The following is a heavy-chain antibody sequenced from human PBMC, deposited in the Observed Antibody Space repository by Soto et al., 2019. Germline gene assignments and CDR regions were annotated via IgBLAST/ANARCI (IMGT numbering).Heavy chain of an antibody. CDR1: GFTFSNYA. CDR2: ISGSGGNT. V-gene: IGHV3-23*01. Sequence: LRLSCAASGFTFSNYAMSWVRQAPGKGLEWVSTISGSGGNTYYADSVKGRFTISRDSSKNTLYLQMNSLRAEDTAVYYCAKDRVVRGVAGAFAIWGQGTMVTVS. J-gene: IGHJ3*02. CDR3: AKDRVVRGVAGAFAI. D-gene: IGHD3-10*01.